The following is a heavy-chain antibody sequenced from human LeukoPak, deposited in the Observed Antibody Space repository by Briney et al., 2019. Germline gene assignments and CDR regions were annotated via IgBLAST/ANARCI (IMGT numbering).Heavy chain of an antibody. V-gene: IGHV3-33*01. CDR2: IWYDGSNK. D-gene: IGHD5-18*01. Sequence: PGGSLRLSCAASGFTFSSYGVHWVRQAPGKGLEWVAVIWYDGSNKYYADSVKGRFTISRDNSKNTLYLQLNSLRAEDTAVYYCAREGVQLWTYYFDYWGQGTLVTVSS. CDR3: AREGVQLWTYYFDY. J-gene: IGHJ4*02. CDR1: GFTFSSYG.